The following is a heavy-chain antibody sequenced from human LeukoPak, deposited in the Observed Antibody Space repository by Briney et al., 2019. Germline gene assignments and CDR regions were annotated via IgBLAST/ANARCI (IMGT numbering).Heavy chain of an antibody. V-gene: IGHV3-21*01. CDR2: ISSSSSYI. Sequence: PGGSLRLSCAASGFTFSSYSMNWVRQAPGKGLEWVSSISSSSSYIYYADSVKGRFTISRDNAKNSLYLQMNSLRAEDTAVYYCARDHVQYSSSWQPPEDYYYYGMDVWGQGTTVTVSS. CDR1: GFTFSSYS. CDR3: ARDHVQYSSSWQPPEDYYYYGMDV. J-gene: IGHJ6*02. D-gene: IGHD6-13*01.